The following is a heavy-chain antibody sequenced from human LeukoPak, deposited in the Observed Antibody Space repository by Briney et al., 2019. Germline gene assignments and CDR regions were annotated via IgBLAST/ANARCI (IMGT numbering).Heavy chain of an antibody. CDR2: ISGSGGST. CDR1: GFTFSSYA. CDR3: AKDPLFFYGVDY. V-gene: IGHV3-23*01. J-gene: IGHJ4*02. D-gene: IGHD2/OR15-2a*01. Sequence: PGGSLRLSCAASGFTFSSYAMSWVRQAPGKGLEWVSAISGSGGSTYYADSVKGRFTISRDNSKNTLYLQMNSLRAEVTAVYYCAKDPLFFYGVDYWGQGTLVTVSS.